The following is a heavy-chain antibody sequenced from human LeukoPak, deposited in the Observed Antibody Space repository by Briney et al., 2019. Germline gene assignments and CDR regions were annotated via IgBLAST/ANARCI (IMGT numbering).Heavy chain of an antibody. CDR2: IYYSGST. CDR1: GGSISSYY. V-gene: IGHV4-59*01. CDR3: ARVGGYSNWFDP. J-gene: IGHJ5*02. D-gene: IGHD5-12*01. Sequence: PSETLSLTCTVSGGSISSYYWSWIRQPPGKGLEWIGYIYYSGSTNYNPSLKSRVTISVDTSKNQFSLKLSSVIAADTAVYYCARVGGYSNWFDPWGQGTLVTVSS.